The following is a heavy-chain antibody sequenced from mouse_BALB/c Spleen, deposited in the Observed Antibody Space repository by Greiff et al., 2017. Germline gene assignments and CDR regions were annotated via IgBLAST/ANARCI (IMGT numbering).Heavy chain of an antibody. CDR2: ISSGSSTI. CDR1: GFTFSSFG. V-gene: IGHV5-17*02. Sequence: EVMLVESGGGLVKPGGSRKLSCAASGFTFSSFGMHWVRQPPEKGLEWVAYISSGSSTIYYADTVKGRFTISRDNPKNTLFLQMTSLRSEDTAMYYGAKQFYYDSDGFGYWGQGTLVTVCA. CDR3: AKQFYYDSDGFGY. D-gene: IGHD2-4*01. J-gene: IGHJ3*01.